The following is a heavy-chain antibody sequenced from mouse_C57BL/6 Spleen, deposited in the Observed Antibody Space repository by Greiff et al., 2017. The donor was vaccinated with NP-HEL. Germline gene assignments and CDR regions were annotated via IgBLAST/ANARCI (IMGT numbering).Heavy chain of an antibody. CDR2: IDPSDSYT. CDR1: GYTFTSYW. D-gene: IGHD1-1*01. Sequence: QVQLQQPGAELVMPGASVKLSCKASGYTFTSYWMHWVKQRPGQGLEWIGEIDPSDSYTNYNQKFKGKSTLTVDKSSSTAYMQLSSLTSEDSAVYYCARRGFITTVVAKVYYAMDYWGQGTSVTVSS. J-gene: IGHJ4*01. V-gene: IGHV1-69*01. CDR3: ARRGFITTVVAKVYYAMDY.